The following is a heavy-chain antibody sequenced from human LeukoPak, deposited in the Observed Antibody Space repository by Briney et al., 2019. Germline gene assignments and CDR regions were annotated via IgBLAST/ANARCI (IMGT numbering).Heavy chain of an antibody. Sequence: QTSETLSLTCAVSGGSISTYYWSWIRQPPGKGLEWIGYIYYNGSPNYNPSLKSRVTISVDTSKDQFSLKLSSVTAADTAVYYCARRAARPGFDYWGQGTLVTVSS. J-gene: IGHJ4*02. D-gene: IGHD6-6*01. CDR3: ARRAARPGFDY. CDR1: GGSISTYY. CDR2: IYYNGSP. V-gene: IGHV4-59*08.